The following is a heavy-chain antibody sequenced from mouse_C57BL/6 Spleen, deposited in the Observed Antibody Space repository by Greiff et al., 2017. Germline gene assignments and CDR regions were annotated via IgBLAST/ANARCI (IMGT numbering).Heavy chain of an antibody. D-gene: IGHD2-4*01. CDR3: AVYDYDGYFDV. J-gene: IGHJ1*03. CDR2: ISYDGSN. CDR1: GYSITSGYY. V-gene: IGHV3-6*01. Sequence: EVQLQESGPGLVKPSQSLSLTCSVTGYSITSGYYWNWIRQFPGNKLEWMGYISYDGSNNYNPSLKNRISITRDTSKNQFFLKLNSVTTEDTATYYCAVYDYDGYFDVWGTGTTVTVSS.